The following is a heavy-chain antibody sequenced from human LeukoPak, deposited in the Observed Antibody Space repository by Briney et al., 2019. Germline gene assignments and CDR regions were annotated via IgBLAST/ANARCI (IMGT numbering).Heavy chain of an antibody. CDR2: IYHSGTT. J-gene: IGHJ6*03. CDR3: ARVGKEITMVRGVTYYYYYMDV. Sequence: SETLSLTCTVSGFSINSGYYWGWIRQPPGKGLEWIGTIYHSGTTYYKPSLTSRVTISVDTSKNQFSLKLSSVTAADTAVYYCARVGKEITMVRGVTYYYYYMDVWGKGTTVTISS. CDR1: GFSINSGYY. D-gene: IGHD3-10*01. V-gene: IGHV4-38-2*02.